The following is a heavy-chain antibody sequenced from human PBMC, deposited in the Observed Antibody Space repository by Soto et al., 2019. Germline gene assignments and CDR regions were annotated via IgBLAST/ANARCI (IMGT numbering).Heavy chain of an antibody. J-gene: IGHJ4*02. D-gene: IGHD3-10*01. CDR1: GGSFSGYY. Sequence: KASETLSLTCAVYGGSFSGYYWSWIRQPPGKGLEWIGEINHSGSTNYNPSLKSRVTISVDTSKNQFSLKLSSVTAADTAVYYCARARFGGELDYWGQGTLVTVSS. CDR2: INHSGST. CDR3: ARARFGGELDY. V-gene: IGHV4-34*01.